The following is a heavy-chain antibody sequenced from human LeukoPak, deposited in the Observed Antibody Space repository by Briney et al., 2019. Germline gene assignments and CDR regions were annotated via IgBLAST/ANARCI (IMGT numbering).Heavy chain of an antibody. J-gene: IGHJ4*02. Sequence: GASVKVSCQASGGTFNSYSVNWVRLAPGQGLEWIGGILTSFGTTFYAEKFRDRATITLDESTGTAHLDFGSLKSEDTALYYCTTDGLRSAGRYCSAVSCSFDYWGQGTLVTVSS. V-gene: IGHV1-69*13. CDR3: TTDGLRSAGRYCSAVSCSFDY. CDR1: GGTFNSYS. CDR2: ILTSFGTT. D-gene: IGHD2-15*01.